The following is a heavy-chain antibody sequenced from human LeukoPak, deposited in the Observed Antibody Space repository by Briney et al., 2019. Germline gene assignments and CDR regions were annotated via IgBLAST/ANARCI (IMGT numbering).Heavy chain of an antibody. J-gene: IGHJ4*02. CDR3: ARGSSSWYSLAFDY. D-gene: IGHD6-13*01. CDR2: INHSGST. V-gene: IGHV4-34*01. Sequence: SETLSLTCAVYGGSFSGYYWSWIRQPPGKGLEWIGEINHSGSTNYNPSLKSRVTISVGTSKNQFSLKLSSVTAADTAVYYCARGSSSWYSLAFDYWGQGTLVTVSS. CDR1: GGSFSGYY.